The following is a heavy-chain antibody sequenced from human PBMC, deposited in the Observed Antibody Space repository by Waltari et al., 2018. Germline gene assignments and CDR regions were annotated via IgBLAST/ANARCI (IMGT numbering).Heavy chain of an antibody. D-gene: IGHD2-2*01. Sequence: QLQLQESGPGLVKPSATLSLTCSVSGGSIINDLYHWGWVRQPPGKGLEWVGSFHYSGTTYYRPSLKSRLTISVDTSKNQFSLRLRSVTAADTAVYYCAGEYSSSPGIWGQGTMVTVSS. CDR1: GGSIINDLYH. CDR2: FHYSGTT. J-gene: IGHJ3*02. CDR3: AGEYSSSPGI. V-gene: IGHV4-39*02.